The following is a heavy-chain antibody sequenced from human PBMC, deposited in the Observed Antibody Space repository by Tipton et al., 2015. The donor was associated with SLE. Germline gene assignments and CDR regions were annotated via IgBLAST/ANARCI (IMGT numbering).Heavy chain of an antibody. V-gene: IGHV3-30*02. J-gene: IGHJ4*02. CDR1: GFTFSSYG. CDR2: IRYDGSNK. D-gene: IGHD6-13*01. CDR3: ARGGSSWPFDY. Sequence: SLRLSCAASGFTFSSYGMHWVRQAPGKGLEWVAFIRYDGSNKYYADSVKGRFTISRDNSKNTLYLQMNSLRAEDTAVYYCARGGSSWPFDYWGQGTLVTVSS.